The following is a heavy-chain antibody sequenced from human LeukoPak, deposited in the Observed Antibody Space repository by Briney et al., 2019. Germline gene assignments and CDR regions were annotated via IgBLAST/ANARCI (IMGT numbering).Heavy chain of an antibody. J-gene: IGHJ6*04. CDR3: AELGITMIGGV. Sequence: GGSLRLSCAAAVFTFSSYEMNWVRQATGKGLEWVAYISSSGSTIYYADSVKGRFTISRDNAKNSLYLQMNSLRAEDTAVYYCAELGITMIGGVWGKGTTVTISS. CDR1: VFTFSSYE. D-gene: IGHD3-10*02. CDR2: ISSSGSTI. V-gene: IGHV3-48*03.